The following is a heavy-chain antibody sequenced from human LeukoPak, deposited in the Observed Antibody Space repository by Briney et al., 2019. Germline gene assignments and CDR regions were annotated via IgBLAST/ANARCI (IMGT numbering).Heavy chain of an antibody. Sequence: ASVKVSCKASGYTFTGYYMHWVRQAPGQGLEWMGWLNPNSGGTNYAQKFQGRVTMTRDTSISTAYMELSRLRSDDTAVYYCARSEVVAATFDYWGQGTLVTVSS. J-gene: IGHJ4*02. CDR3: ARSEVVAATFDY. V-gene: IGHV1-2*02. CDR2: LNPNSGGT. CDR1: GYTFTGYY. D-gene: IGHD2-15*01.